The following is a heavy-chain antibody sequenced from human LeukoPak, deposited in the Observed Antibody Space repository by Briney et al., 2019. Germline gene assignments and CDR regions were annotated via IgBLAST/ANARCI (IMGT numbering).Heavy chain of an antibody. CDR2: IWYDGSNK. V-gene: IGHV3-33*01. J-gene: IGHJ4*02. Sequence: GGSLRLSCGASGFTFRSYGMHWVRQAPGKGLEWVAIIWYDGSNKYYADSVKGRFTISRDNSKNTVSLQMSSLRADDTAVYYCARGGCRSSSCYDYWGQGTLVTVSS. CDR1: GFTFRSYG. CDR3: ARGGCRSSSCYDY. D-gene: IGHD2-2*01.